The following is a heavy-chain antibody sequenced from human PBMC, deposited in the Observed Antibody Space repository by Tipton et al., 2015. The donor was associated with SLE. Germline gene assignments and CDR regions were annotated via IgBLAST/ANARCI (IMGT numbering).Heavy chain of an antibody. CDR2: IYYSGST. V-gene: IGHV4-59*01. J-gene: IGHJ4*02. D-gene: IGHD5-18*01. CDR1: GGSISSYY. Sequence: TLSLTCTVSGGSISSYYWSWIRQPPGKGLEWIGNIYYSGSTNYNPSLKSRVTISVDTSKNQFSLNLTSVTAAHTAVYYCARDGYRYPFDYWGQGSLVTVSS. CDR3: ARDGYRYPFDY.